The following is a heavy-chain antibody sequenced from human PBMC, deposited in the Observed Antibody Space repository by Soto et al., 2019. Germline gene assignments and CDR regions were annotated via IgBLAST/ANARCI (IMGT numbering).Heavy chain of an antibody. CDR3: ARGVEGQWADY. D-gene: IGHD1-26*01. CDR2: VFYSGKT. V-gene: IGHV4-59*01. CDR1: GGSIGSYY. Sequence: PAETLSLSCSVSGGSIGSYYWNWIRQPPGRGLELIGYVFYSGKTNSNPSLKSRVTISVDTSKNQFYLKLRSVTAADKAVYYCARGVEGQWADYWGQGTLVTVS. J-gene: IGHJ4*02.